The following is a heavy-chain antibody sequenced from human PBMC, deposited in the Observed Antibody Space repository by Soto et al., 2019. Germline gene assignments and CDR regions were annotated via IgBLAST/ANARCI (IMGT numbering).Heavy chain of an antibody. CDR1: GGSISSSSYF. CDR2: IYYSGST. J-gene: IGHJ5*02. CDR3: ARLGAYYQSLDP. V-gene: IGHV4-39*01. Sequence: SETLSLTCTVSGGSISSSSYFWGWIRQPPGKGLEWIGSIYYSGSTYYNPSLKSRVTISLDTSKNQFSLRLTSVTASDTAVYYCARLGAYYQSLDPWGQGTVVTVSS. D-gene: IGHD2-21*01.